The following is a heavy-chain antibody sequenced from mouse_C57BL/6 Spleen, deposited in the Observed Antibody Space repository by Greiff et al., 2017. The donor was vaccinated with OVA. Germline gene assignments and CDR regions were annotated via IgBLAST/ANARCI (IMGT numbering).Heavy chain of an antibody. CDR2: IYPGDGDT. CDR1: GYAFSSSW. J-gene: IGHJ4*01. V-gene: IGHV1-82*01. D-gene: IGHD2-2*01. Sequence: VQRVESGPELVKPGASVKISCKASGYAFSSSWMNWVKQRPGKGLEWIGRIYPGDGDTNYNGKFKGKATLTADKSSSTAYMQLSSLTSEDSAVYFCARYGYDVAYAMDYWGQGTSVTVSS. CDR3: ARYGYDVAYAMDY.